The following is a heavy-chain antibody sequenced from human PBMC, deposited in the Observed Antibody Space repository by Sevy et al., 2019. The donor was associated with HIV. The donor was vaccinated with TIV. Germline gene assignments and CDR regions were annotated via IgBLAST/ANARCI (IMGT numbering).Heavy chain of an antibody. V-gene: IGHV3-23*01. CDR2: FSFGCGKI. CDR3: AREGCTKPHDY. CDR1: GFTVSKYS. Sequence: GGSLRLSCAASGFTVSKYSMSWIRQTPGKGLEWVSTFSFGCGKINYADSVKGRFTISRDDSRNTFYLQMNSLRAEDTAIYYCAREGCTKPHDYWGPGTVVTVSS. J-gene: IGHJ4*02. D-gene: IGHD2-8*01.